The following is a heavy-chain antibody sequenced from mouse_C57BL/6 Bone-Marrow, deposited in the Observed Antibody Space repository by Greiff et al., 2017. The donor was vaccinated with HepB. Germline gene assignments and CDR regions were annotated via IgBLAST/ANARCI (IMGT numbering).Heavy chain of an antibody. V-gene: IGHV5-4*01. CDR2: ISDGGSYT. J-gene: IGHJ3*01. CDR3: AREDYSNLAWFAY. D-gene: IGHD2-5*01. CDR1: GFTFSSYA. Sequence: EVKLVESGGGLVKPGGSLKLSCAASGFTFSSYAMSWVHQTPEKRLEWVATISDGGSYTYYPDNVKGRFTISRDNAKNNLYLQMSHLKSEDTAMYYCAREDYSNLAWFAYWGQGTLVTVSA.